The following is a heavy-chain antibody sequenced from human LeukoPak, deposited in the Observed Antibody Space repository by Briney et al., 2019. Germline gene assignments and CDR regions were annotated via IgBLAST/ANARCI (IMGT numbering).Heavy chain of an antibody. CDR3: ARGKIWSPVYFSY. Sequence: SETLSVTCTVSGGSISSHYWTWIRQPPGKGVEWIGNMYYSGGTNYNPSLNSRVTISVDTSKNQVSLRLSSVTAADTAVYYCARGKIWSPVYFSYWGQGILVTVSS. J-gene: IGHJ4*02. V-gene: IGHV4-59*11. D-gene: IGHD3-10*01. CDR1: GGSISSHY. CDR2: MYYSGGT.